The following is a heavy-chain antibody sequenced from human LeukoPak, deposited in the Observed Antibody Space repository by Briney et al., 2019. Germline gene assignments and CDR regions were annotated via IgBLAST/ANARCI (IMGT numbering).Heavy chain of an antibody. CDR1: GYSFTSYW. J-gene: IGHJ5*02. D-gene: IGHD6-13*01. V-gene: IGHV5-51*01. CDR3: ARSYSSSPPCFDP. Sequence: GESLKISCRASGYSFTSYWIGWVRQMPGKGLEWMGIIYPGDSDPRYSPSFQGQVTISADKSISTAYLQWSSLKASDTAMYYCARSYSSSPPCFDPWGQGTLVTVSS. CDR2: IYPGDSDP.